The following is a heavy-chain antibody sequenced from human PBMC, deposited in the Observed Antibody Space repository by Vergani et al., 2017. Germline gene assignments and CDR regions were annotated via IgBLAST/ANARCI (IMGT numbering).Heavy chain of an antibody. V-gene: IGHV1-2*04. D-gene: IGHD3-10*01. CDR3: ARGSARDYYGSGSYYH. Sequence: QVQLVQSGAEVKKPGASVKVSCKASGYTFTGYYMHWVRQAPGQGLEWMGWINPNSGGTNYAQKFPGWVTMTRDTAISTAYMELSRLRSDDTAVYYCARGSARDYYGSGSYYHWGQGTLVTVSS. CDR1: GYTFTGYY. J-gene: IGHJ4*02. CDR2: INPNSGGT.